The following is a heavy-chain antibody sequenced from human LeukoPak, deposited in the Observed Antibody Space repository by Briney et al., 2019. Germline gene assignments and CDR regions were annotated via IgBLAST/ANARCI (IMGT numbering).Heavy chain of an antibody. CDR2: FGTRSTSI. CDR3: AREVSEGFDF. Sequence: KSGGSLGLSCTASGFTFSGYSMNWIRQAPGKGLEWVSSFGTRSTSIYHAGSVKGRFAISRDNAKNSLYLQMNSLRAEDTAAYYCAREVSEGFDFWGQGTLVTVSS. D-gene: IGHD3-22*01. V-gene: IGHV3-21*01. CDR1: GFTFSGYS. J-gene: IGHJ4*02.